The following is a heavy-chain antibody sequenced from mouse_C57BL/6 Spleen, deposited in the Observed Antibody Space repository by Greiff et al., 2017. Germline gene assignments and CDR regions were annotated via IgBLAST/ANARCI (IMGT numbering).Heavy chain of an antibody. J-gene: IGHJ2*01. Sequence: VQLQQSGAELARPGASVKLSCKASGYTFTSYGISWVKQRTGQGLEWIGEIYPRSGNTYYNEKFKGKATLTADKSSSTAYMELSSLTSEDSAVYCCARSPITTVVPKENFDYWGQGTTLTVSS. CDR3: ARSPITTVVPKENFDY. D-gene: IGHD1-1*01. CDR2: IYPRSGNT. CDR1: GYTFTSYG. V-gene: IGHV1-81*01.